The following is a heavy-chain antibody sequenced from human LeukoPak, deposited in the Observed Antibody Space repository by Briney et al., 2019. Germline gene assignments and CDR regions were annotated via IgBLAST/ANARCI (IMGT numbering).Heavy chain of an antibody. Sequence: ASVKVSCKASGGTFSSYAISWVRQAPGQGLEWMGRINPNSGGTNYAQKFQGRVTMTRDTSISTAYMELSRLRSDDTAVYYCASGRYCSGGSCPNWFDPWGQGTLVTVSS. CDR3: ASGRYCSGGSCPNWFDP. J-gene: IGHJ5*02. CDR1: GGTFSSYA. V-gene: IGHV1-2*06. D-gene: IGHD2-15*01. CDR2: INPNSGGT.